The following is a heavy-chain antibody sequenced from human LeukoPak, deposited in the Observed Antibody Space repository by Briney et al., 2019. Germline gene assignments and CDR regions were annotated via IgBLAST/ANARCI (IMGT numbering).Heavy chain of an antibody. Sequence: PGGSLRLSCAASGFTFDDYAMHWVRQPPGKGLEWVSLISGDGGSTYYADSVKGRFTISRDNSKNSLYLQMNSLRTEDTALYYCAKDLGDPRYYYDSRGSLDYWGQGTLVTVSS. D-gene: IGHD3-22*01. V-gene: IGHV3-43*02. CDR2: ISGDGGST. CDR3: AKDLGDPRYYYDSRGSLDY. CDR1: GFTFDDYA. J-gene: IGHJ4*02.